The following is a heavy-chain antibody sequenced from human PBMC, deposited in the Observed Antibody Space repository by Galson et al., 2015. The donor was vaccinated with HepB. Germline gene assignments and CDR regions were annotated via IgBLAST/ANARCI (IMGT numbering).Heavy chain of an antibody. CDR2: INHRGSA. CDR3: ASPQYCSATTCQGPLKN. J-gene: IGHJ4*02. Sequence: ETLSLTCAVYGESLRRYYWSWIRRPPGKGLEWIGEINHRGSASYNPSLKSRVTISVDTSKNQFSLKLTSVTAADTAVYYCASPQYCSATTCQGPLKNWGQGTLATVSS. CDR1: GESLRRYY. D-gene: IGHD2-2*01. V-gene: IGHV4-34*01.